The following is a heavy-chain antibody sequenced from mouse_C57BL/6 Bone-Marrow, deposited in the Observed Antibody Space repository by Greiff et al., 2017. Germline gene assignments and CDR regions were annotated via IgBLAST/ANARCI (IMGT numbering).Heavy chain of an antibody. CDR3: ARHRLTGTRGYYFDY. Sequence: EVKLMESGGDLVKPGGSLKLSCAASGFTFSSYGLSWVRQTPDKRLEWVATISSGGSYTYYPDSVKGRFTISSDNAKNTLYLQMSSLKSEDTAMYYCARHRLTGTRGYYFDYWGQGTTLTVSS. J-gene: IGHJ2*01. CDR2: ISSGGSYT. V-gene: IGHV5-6*01. CDR1: GFTFSSYG. D-gene: IGHD4-1*01.